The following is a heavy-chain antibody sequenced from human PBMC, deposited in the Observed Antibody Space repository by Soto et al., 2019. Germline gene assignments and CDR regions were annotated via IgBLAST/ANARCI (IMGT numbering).Heavy chain of an antibody. J-gene: IGHJ4*02. CDR2: ISGHGDAT. V-gene: IGHV3-23*01. CDR1: GFPFTGYA. CDR3: ANSRVSMVRGLIIIPNY. D-gene: IGHD3-10*01. Sequence: RGSLRLSCAASGFPFTGYAMSWVRQAPGKGLEWVSAISGHGDATFYADSVKGRFTISRDNSKNTLYLHMNSLRAEDTALYYCANSRVSMVRGLIIIPNYWGQGTLVTSPQ.